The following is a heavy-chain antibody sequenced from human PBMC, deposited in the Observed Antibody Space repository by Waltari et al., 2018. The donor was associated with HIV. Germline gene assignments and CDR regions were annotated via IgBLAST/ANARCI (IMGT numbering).Heavy chain of an antibody. CDR1: GFTFSSYG. CDR3: ARDSDAYYDSSGYYVY. D-gene: IGHD3-22*01. CDR2: IWYDGSNK. J-gene: IGHJ4*02. V-gene: IGHV3-33*01. Sequence: QVQLVESGGGVVQPGRSLRLSCAASGFTFSSYGMHWVRQAPGKGLEWVAVIWYDGSNKYYADSVKGRFTISRDNSKNTLYLQMNSLRAEDTAVYYCARDSDAYYDSSGYYVYWGQGTLVTVSS.